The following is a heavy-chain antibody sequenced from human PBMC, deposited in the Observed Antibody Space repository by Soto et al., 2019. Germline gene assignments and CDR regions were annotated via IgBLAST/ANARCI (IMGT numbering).Heavy chain of an antibody. V-gene: IGHV4-4*02. CDR3: ARDRVQLWRDYYYYYGMDV. CDR2: IYHSGST. J-gene: IGHJ6*02. Sequence: SVTLSLTCALYCCSISSSNWWSWVRQPPGKGLEWIGEIYHSGSTNYNPSLKSRVTISVDKSKNQFSLKLSSVTAADTAVYYCARDRVQLWRDYYYYYGMDVWGQGTTVT. D-gene: IGHD5-18*01. CDR1: CCSISSSNW.